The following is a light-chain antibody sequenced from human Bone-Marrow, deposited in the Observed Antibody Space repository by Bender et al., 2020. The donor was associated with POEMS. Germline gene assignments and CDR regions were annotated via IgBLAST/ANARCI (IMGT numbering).Light chain of an antibody. V-gene: IGLV2-11*01. J-gene: IGLJ2*01. Sequence: QSALTQPRSVSGSPGQSVTISCTGTSSDVGGYDYVSWYQQHPGKAPELMIYNVNKRPSGVPDRFAGSKSGNTASLTISGLQAEDEADYYCCSDAGSNGLIFGGGTKLTVL. CDR3: CSDAGSNGLI. CDR1: SSDVGGYDY. CDR2: NVN.